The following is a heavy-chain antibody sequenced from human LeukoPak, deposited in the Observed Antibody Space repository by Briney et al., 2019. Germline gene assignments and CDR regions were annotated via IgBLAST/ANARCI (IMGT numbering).Heavy chain of an antibody. D-gene: IGHD2-2*01. CDR2: ISGSGGST. Sequence: GGSLRLSCAASGFTFNIYWMSWVRQAPGKGLELVSAISGSGGSTYYADSVKGRFTISRDNSKNTLYLQMNSLRAEDTAVYYCAKDSSVVVPAAIPYWGQGTLVTVSS. CDR3: AKDSSVVVPAAIPY. CDR1: GFTFNIYW. V-gene: IGHV3-23*01. J-gene: IGHJ4*02.